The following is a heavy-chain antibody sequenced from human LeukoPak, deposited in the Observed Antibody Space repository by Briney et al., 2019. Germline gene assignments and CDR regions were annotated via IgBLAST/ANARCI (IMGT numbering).Heavy chain of an antibody. Sequence: ASVTVSRTASVYTFTGYYMHWVRQAPGQGLEWVGWINPNSGGTKDAQKFQGRVTMTRDTSISTAYMELSRLRSDDTAVYYCARDLNQGGQQLVGFDYWGQGTLVTVSS. CDR3: ARDLNQGGQQLVGFDY. V-gene: IGHV1-2*02. J-gene: IGHJ4*02. CDR1: VYTFTGYY. D-gene: IGHD6-13*01. CDR2: INPNSGGT.